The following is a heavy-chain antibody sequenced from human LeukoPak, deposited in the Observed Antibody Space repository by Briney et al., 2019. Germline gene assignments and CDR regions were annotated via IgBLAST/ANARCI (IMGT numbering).Heavy chain of an antibody. CDR1: GYTFTSYA. V-gene: IGHV7-4-1*02. Sequence: GASVKVSCKASGYTFTSYAMNWVRQAPGQGLEWMGWINTNTGNPTYAQGFTGRFVFSLDTSVSTAYLQISRLKAEDTAVYYCARDIGSGYDILTGPWFDPWGQGTLVTVSS. CDR3: ARDIGSGYDILTGPWFDP. J-gene: IGHJ5*02. CDR2: INTNTGNP. D-gene: IGHD3-9*01.